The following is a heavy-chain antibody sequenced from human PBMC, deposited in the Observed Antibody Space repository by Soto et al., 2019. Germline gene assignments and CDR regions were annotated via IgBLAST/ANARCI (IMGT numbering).Heavy chain of an antibody. Sequence: PGGSLRLSCSASGFTFSSYAMHWVRQAPGKGLEYVSAISSNGGSTYYADSVKGRFTISRDNSKNTLYLQMSSLRAEDTAVYYFVKDDIVVVPAAMAYYYYGMDVWGQGTTVTVSS. CDR2: ISSNGGST. V-gene: IGHV3-64D*08. D-gene: IGHD2-2*01. CDR3: VKDDIVVVPAAMAYYYYGMDV. CDR1: GFTFSSYA. J-gene: IGHJ6*02.